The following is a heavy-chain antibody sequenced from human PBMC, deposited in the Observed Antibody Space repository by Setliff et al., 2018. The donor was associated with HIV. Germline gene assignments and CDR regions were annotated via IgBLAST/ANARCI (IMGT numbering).Heavy chain of an antibody. J-gene: IGHJ4*02. CDR2: ISGSGGGDTT. V-gene: IGHV3-48*01. CDR1: GFTFSSYS. CDR3: ATVSSNWHLDY. D-gene: IGHD6-13*01. Sequence: GSLRLSCAASGFTFSSYSMTWVRQAPGKGLEWVSTISGSGGGDTTYYADSVKGRFTISRDNSKNTVYLQMNSLRAEDTAVYHCATVSSNWHLDYWGQGTLVTVSS.